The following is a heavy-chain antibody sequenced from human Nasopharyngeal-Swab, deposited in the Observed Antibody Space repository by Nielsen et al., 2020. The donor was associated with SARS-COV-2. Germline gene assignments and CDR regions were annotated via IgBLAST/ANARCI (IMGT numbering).Heavy chain of an antibody. CDR2: INHSGSN. V-gene: IGHV4-34*01. CDR1: GGSFSGYY. Sequence: GSLRLSCAVYGGSFSGYYWNWIRQPPGKGLEWIGEINHSGSNNYNQSLKSRVTISLDTSKNQFSLKLSSVTAADTAVYYCARSRYTSSWYGVRNWFDPWGQGTLVTVSS. J-gene: IGHJ5*02. CDR3: ARSRYTSSWYGVRNWFDP. D-gene: IGHD6-13*01.